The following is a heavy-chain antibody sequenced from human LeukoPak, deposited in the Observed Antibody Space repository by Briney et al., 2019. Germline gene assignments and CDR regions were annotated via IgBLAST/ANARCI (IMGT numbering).Heavy chain of an antibody. V-gene: IGHV3-15*01. D-gene: IGHD3-9*01. Sequence: GGSLRLSCAASGVTFSNAWMSWVRQAPGKGLEWVGRTKSKTDGGTTDYAAPVKGRFTISRDDSKNTLYLQMNSLKTEDTAVYYCTTDAYYDILTGYYIDYWGQGTLVTVSS. CDR1: GVTFSNAW. CDR3: TTDAYYDILTGYYIDY. J-gene: IGHJ4*02. CDR2: TKSKTDGGTT.